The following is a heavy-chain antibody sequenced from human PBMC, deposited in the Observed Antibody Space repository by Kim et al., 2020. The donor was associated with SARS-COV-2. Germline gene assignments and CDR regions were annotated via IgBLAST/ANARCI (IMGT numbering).Heavy chain of an antibody. J-gene: IGHJ6*02. CDR1: GFTFDDYA. CDR3: AKDTYYDFPYGMDV. Sequence: GGSLRLPCAASGFTFDDYAMHWVRQAPGKGLEWVSLISGDGGSTYYADSVKGRFTISRDNSKNSLYLQMNSLRTEDTALYYCAKDTYYDFPYGMDVWGQGTTVTVSS. CDR2: ISGDGGST. D-gene: IGHD3-3*01. V-gene: IGHV3-43*02.